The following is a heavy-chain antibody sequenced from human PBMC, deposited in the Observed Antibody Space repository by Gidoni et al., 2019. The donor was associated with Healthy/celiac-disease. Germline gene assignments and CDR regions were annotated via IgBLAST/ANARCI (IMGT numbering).Heavy chain of an antibody. D-gene: IGHD2-2*01. Sequence: QVQLVESGGGVVQPGRSLRLSCAASGFTFSSYGMHWVRQAPGKGLEWGAVISYDGSNKYYADSVKGRFTISRDNSKNTLYLQMNSLRAEDTAVYYCAKEDIVVVPAAMFYYYYGMDVWGQGTTVTVSS. CDR2: ISYDGSNK. CDR1: GFTFSSYG. V-gene: IGHV3-30*18. CDR3: AKEDIVVVPAAMFYYYYGMDV. J-gene: IGHJ6*02.